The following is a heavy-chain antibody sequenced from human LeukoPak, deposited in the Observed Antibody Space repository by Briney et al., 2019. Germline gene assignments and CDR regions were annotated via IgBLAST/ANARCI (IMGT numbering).Heavy chain of an antibody. CDR2: ISAYNGNT. Sequence: ASVKVSCKASGYTFTSYGISWVRQAPGQGLEWMGWISAYNGNTNYAQKLQGRVTMTTDTSTSTAYMELRSLRSDDTAVYYCARAEDCSSTSCYLCYFDYWGQGTLVTVSS. V-gene: IGHV1-18*01. CDR1: GYTFTSYG. CDR3: ARAEDCSSTSCYLCYFDY. J-gene: IGHJ4*02. D-gene: IGHD2-2*01.